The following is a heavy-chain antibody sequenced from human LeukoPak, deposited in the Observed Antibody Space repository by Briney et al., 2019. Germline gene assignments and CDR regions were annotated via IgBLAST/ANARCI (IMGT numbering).Heavy chain of an antibody. V-gene: IGHV3-23*01. D-gene: IGHD3-10*01. CDR3: ALLFFYGSGSYKY. Sequence: GSLRLSFAASGFPFSSYAMSWVRQAPGKGLEWVSAISGSGGSTYYPDSVKGRFTISRDNSKNTLYLQMNSLRAEDTAVYCCALLFFYGSGSYKYWGQGTLVAVSS. J-gene: IGHJ4*02. CDR2: ISGSGGST. CDR1: GFPFSSYA.